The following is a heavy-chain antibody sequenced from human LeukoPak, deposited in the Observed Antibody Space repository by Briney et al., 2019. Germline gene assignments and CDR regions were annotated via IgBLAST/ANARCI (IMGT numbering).Heavy chain of an antibody. CDR2: INPNSGDT. CDR3: ARAFLVRDYFDY. Sequence: ASVKVSCKTSGYTFTGYYIHWVRQAPGQRLEWMGWINPNSGDTDYAQKLQGRVTMTRDTSISTGYMELSRLRSDDTAVYYCARAFLVRDYFDYWGQGTLVTVSS. J-gene: IGHJ4*02. V-gene: IGHV1-2*02. D-gene: IGHD3-3*01. CDR1: GYTFTGYY.